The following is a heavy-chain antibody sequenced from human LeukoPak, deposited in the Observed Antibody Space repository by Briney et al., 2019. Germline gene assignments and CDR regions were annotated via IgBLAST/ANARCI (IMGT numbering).Heavy chain of an antibody. Sequence: ASVKVSCKVSGYTLTELSMHWVRQAPGKGLEWMGGFDPEDGETIYAQKFQGRVTMTEDTSTDTAYMELSSLRSEDTAVYYCATDGPGNYYGSGSYYFRYWGQGTLVTVSS. CDR2: FDPEDGET. J-gene: IGHJ4*02. CDR3: ATDGPGNYYGSGSYYFRY. D-gene: IGHD3-10*01. V-gene: IGHV1-24*01. CDR1: GYTLTELS.